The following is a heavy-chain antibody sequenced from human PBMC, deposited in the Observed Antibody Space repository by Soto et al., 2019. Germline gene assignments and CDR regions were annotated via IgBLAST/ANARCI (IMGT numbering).Heavy chain of an antibody. CDR1: GYTFTSYG. D-gene: IGHD6-13*01. Sequence: ASVKVSCKASGYTFTSYGIHWVRQAPGQRLEWMGWINAGNGDTKYSQKFQDRVTITRDTSASTAYMEQSSLRSDDAAIYYCARSPLSLYSADFWWGLGTLVTVSS. CDR3: ARSPLSLYSADFW. J-gene: IGHJ4*02. CDR2: INAGNGDT. V-gene: IGHV1-3*01.